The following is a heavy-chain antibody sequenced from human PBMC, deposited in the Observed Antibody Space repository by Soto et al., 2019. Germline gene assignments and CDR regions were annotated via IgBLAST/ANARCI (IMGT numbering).Heavy chain of an antibody. J-gene: IGHJ4*02. Sequence: QVQLVQSGGEVKKSGASVKVSCKASGYMFDNYGMSWVRQAPGQGLEWMGWISDYNGKTEYAQKFQGRVTRTTETSTTTVYMELGSLRSDDTAVYFCARDGTYTSGWFFEYWGQGTLVSVPS. CDR3: ARDGTYTSGWFFEY. CDR1: GYMFDNYG. V-gene: IGHV1-18*01. D-gene: IGHD6-19*01. CDR2: ISDYNGKT.